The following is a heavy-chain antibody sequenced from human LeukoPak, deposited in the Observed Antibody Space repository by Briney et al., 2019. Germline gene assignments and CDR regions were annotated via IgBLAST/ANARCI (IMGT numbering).Heavy chain of an antibody. V-gene: IGHV4-59*01. CDR3: ARWTKVAGYSNWFDP. Sequence: SETLPLTCTVSGGSISSYYWSWIRQPPGKGLEWIGYIYYSGSTNYNPSLKSRVTISVDTSKNQFSLKLSSVTAADTAVYYCARWTKVAGYSNWFDPWGQGTLVTVSS. CDR1: GGSISSYY. CDR2: IYYSGST. D-gene: IGHD6-19*01. J-gene: IGHJ5*02.